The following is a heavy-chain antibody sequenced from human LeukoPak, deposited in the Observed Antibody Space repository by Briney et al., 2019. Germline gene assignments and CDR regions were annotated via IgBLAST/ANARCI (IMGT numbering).Heavy chain of an antibody. CDR3: ARTRHDGYADY. D-gene: IGHD5-24*01. CDR2: IYYSGST. Sequence: SETLSLTCTVSGDSIISHYWSWIRQPPGKGLEWIGYIYYSGSTKYNPSLKGRVTISVDTSKNQFSLKLSSVTAADTAVYYCARTRHDGYADYWGQGTLVTVSS. CDR1: GDSIISHY. V-gene: IGHV4-59*08. J-gene: IGHJ4*02.